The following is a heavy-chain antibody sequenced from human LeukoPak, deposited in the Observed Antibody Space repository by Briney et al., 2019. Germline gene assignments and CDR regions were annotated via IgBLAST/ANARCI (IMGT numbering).Heavy chain of an antibody. CDR2: IYYSESA. D-gene: IGHD3-9*01. V-gene: IGHV4-59*02. Sequence: SETLSLTCTVSGDSVSNYYWSWIRQPPGKRLEWIGCIYYSESATYNPSLKSRVTISLDTFKNQFFLKLSSVTAADTAVYYCARKRSFDLWGQGTLVTVSS. CDR3: ARKRSFDL. CDR1: GDSVSNYY. J-gene: IGHJ4*02.